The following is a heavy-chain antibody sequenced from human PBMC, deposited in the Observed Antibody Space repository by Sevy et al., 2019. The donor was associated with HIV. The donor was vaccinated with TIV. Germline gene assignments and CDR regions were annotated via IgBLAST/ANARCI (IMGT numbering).Heavy chain of an antibody. J-gene: IGHJ1*01. Sequence: GSLRLSCVISGFTFSSYEMNWVRQAPGKGLEWVSHISNSGSIIYYEDSVKGRFTISRDNAKNSLYLQMNSLRAEETAVYYCAREDGSRQSFQYWGRAPWSPSPQ. V-gene: IGHV3-48*03. CDR3: AREDGSRQSFQY. CDR1: GFTFSSYE. D-gene: IGHD6-13*01. CDR2: ISNSGSII.